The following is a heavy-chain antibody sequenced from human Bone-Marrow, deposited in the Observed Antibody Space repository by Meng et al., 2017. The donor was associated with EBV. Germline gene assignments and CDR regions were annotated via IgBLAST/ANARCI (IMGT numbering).Heavy chain of an antibody. J-gene: IGHJ4*02. V-gene: IGHV3-23*01. CDR1: GFTFRSFA. CDR2: ATGSSGRT. Sequence: EVSCLESGGGLAPPGGSLRLSCVASGFTFRSFAMNWVRQAPGKGLQWVSGATGSSGRTYYADSVQGRFTISRDNSKNTLYLQMNSLRAEDTAVYYCAKDARVGVTTVYWGQGTLVTVSS. D-gene: IGHD4-17*01. CDR3: AKDARVGVTTVY.